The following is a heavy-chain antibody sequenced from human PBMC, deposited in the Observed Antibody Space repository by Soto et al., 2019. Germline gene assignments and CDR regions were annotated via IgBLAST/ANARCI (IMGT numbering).Heavy chain of an antibody. CDR3: VRDLHEPLATDALRVAN. D-gene: IGHD2-8*02. CDR1: GFTFSSYE. J-gene: IGHJ4*02. CDR2: ISSTGSGT. Sequence: EMQLVESGGGLVQPGGSLRLSCAASGFTFSSYEMHWVRQAPGKGLEWISYISSTGSGTLYADSVRGRFTMSRDNTKNSVSLQMSSLRAEDTAVYYCVRDLHEPLATDALRVANWGQGTQVTVPS. V-gene: IGHV3-48*03.